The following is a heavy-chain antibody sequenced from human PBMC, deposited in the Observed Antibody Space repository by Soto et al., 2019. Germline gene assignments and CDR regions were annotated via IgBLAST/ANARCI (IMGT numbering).Heavy chain of an antibody. J-gene: IGHJ3*02. CDR2: INHSGRT. D-gene: IGHD4-17*01. V-gene: IGHV4-34*01. CDR1: GGSFSGYF. Sequence: QVQLQQWGAGLLKPSETLSLTCAVYGGSFSGYFWSWIRQPPGKGLECIGEINHSGRTNYNPSLKSRVTISVDTSKNQFSLKLSSVTAADMARYYCTRGREVTVTDDLVAFDIWGQGTRVTVSS. CDR3: TRGREVTVTDDLVAFDI.